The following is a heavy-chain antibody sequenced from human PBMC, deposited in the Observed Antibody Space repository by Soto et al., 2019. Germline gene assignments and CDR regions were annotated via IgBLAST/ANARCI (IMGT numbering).Heavy chain of an antibody. V-gene: IGHV1-18*01. D-gene: IGHD3-16*01. CDR2: ISAYNGNT. CDR1: GYTFTSSG. Sequence: QVQLVQSGAEVKKPGASVKVSCKASGYTFTSSGISWVRQAPGQGLEWMGWISAYNGNTNYAQKLQGRVTMTTDTSTSTAYMELRSLRSDDTAVYYCARVLTLHKQVRGGNYYGMDVWGQGTTVTVSS. J-gene: IGHJ6*02. CDR3: ARVLTLHKQVRGGNYYGMDV.